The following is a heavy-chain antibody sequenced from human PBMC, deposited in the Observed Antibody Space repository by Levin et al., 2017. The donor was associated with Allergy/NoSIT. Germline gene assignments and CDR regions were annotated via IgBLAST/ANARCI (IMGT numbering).Heavy chain of an antibody. CDR2: VSYTGTT. V-gene: IGHV4-59*13. CDR3: ARLKGWGTGEVDF. J-gene: IGHJ4*02. Sequence: SETLSLTCTVSGDSINQYFWTWIRQSPGKGLEWVGFVSYTGTTYYNPSLTGRVIISRDASRNQFSLKLTSVTAADTATYFCARLKGWGTGEVDFWGQGTLVTVSS. CDR1: GDSINQYF. D-gene: IGHD7-27*01.